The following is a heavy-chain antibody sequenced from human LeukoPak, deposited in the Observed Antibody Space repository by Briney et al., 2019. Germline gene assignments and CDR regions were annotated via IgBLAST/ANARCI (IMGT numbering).Heavy chain of an antibody. CDR3: ARGASQNVFDF. CDR1: EFTFSSYW. CDR2: INPDGSQK. J-gene: IGHJ3*01. Sequence: PGGSLRLSCAASEFTFSSYWINWVRQAPGKGPEWVANINPDGSQKKYADPVKGRFTISRDNARNSLYLQMNSLRDNDTAVYYCARGASQNVFDFWGQGTTVIVSS. V-gene: IGHV3-7*01.